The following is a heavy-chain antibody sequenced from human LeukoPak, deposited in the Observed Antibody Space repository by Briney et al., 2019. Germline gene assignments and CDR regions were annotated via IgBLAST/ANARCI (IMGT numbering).Heavy chain of an antibody. Sequence: SETLSLTCTVSGGSISSYFWSWIRQPPGKGLEWIGYIYYSGSTNYNPSLKSRVTISVDTSKNQFSLKLSSVTAADTAVYYCARHAPRYYDFWSGYSSNWFDPWGQGTLVTVSS. J-gene: IGHJ5*02. V-gene: IGHV4-59*08. CDR3: ARHAPRYYDFWSGYSSNWFDP. D-gene: IGHD3-3*01. CDR2: IYYSGST. CDR1: GGSISSYF.